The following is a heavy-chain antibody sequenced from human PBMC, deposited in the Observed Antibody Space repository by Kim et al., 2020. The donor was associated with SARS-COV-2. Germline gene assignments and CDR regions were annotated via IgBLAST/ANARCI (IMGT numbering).Heavy chain of an antibody. J-gene: IGHJ4*02. CDR3: ARGVLWFGESAPDY. CDR2: ISSSSSYI. Sequence: GGSLRLSCAASGFTFSSYSMNWVRQAPGKGLEWVSSISSSSSYIYYADSVKGRFTISRDNAKNSLYLQMNSLRAEDTAVYYCARGVLWFGESAPDYWGQGTLVTVSS. V-gene: IGHV3-21*01. CDR1: GFTFSSYS. D-gene: IGHD3-10*01.